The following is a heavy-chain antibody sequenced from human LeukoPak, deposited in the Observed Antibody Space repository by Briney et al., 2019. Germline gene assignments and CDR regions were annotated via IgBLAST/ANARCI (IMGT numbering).Heavy chain of an antibody. CDR2: IYYSGST. V-gene: IGHV4-59*01. CDR1: GGSISSYY. D-gene: IGHD5-18*01. Sequence: PSETLSFTCTVSGGSISSYYWSWIRQPPGKGLEWIGYIYYSGSTNYNPSLKSRVTISVDTSKNQFSLKLSSVTAADTAVYYCARDAEDTFGTFDYWGQGTLVTVSS. CDR3: ARDAEDTFGTFDY. J-gene: IGHJ4*02.